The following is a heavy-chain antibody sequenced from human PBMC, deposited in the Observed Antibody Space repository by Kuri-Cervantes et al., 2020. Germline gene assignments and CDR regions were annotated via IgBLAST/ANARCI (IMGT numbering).Heavy chain of an antibody. J-gene: IGHJ5*02. Sequence: SETLSLTCAVYGGSFSGYYWSWIRQPPGKGLEWIGEINHSGSTNYNPSLKSRVTISVDTSKNQFSLKLSSVTAADTAVYYCAGAIGWRQRNWFDPWGQGTLVTVSS. D-gene: IGHD2-15*01. CDR3: AGAIGWRQRNWFDP. CDR2: INHSGST. CDR1: GGSFSGYY. V-gene: IGHV4-34*01.